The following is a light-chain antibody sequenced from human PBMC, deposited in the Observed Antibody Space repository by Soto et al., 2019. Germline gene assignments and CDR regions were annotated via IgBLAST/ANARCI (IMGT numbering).Light chain of an antibody. V-gene: IGKV3-11*01. CDR2: DTS. CDR1: QSVSNNY. Sequence: EIVLTQSPGTLSLSPGERATLSCRASQSVSNNYLAWYQQKPGQAPRLLIYDTSKRATGSPARFSGSGSGTDFTLTISSLEPEDFAVYYCQLRNSWPPVFTFGPGTKVDIK. CDR3: QLRNSWPPVFT. J-gene: IGKJ3*01.